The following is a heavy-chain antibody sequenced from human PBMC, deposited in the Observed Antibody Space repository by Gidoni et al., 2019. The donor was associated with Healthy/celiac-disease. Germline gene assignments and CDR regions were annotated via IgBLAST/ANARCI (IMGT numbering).Heavy chain of an antibody. Sequence: PGLVKPSETLSLTCTVSGGSISSSSYYWGWIRQPPGKGLEWIGSIYYSGSTYYNPSLKSRVTISVDTSKNQFSLKLSAVTAADTAVYYCARHSRSSGGYAYYFDYWGQGTLVTVSS. J-gene: IGHJ4*02. CDR1: GGSISSSSYY. CDR3: ARHSRSSGGYAYYFDY. CDR2: IYYSGST. V-gene: IGHV4-39*01. D-gene: IGHD6-6*01.